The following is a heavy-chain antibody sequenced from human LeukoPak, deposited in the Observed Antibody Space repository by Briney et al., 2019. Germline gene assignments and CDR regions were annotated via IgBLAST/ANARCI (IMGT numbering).Heavy chain of an antibody. J-gene: IGHJ3*02. CDR1: GDSISSGDYY. CDR3: ARDPGQYGSGARGGFDI. CDR2: IYSSGST. D-gene: IGHD3-10*01. Sequence: SETLSLTCTVSGDSISSGDYYWSWIRQPAGKGLEWIGRIYSSGSTNHSPSLKSRVTMSVATSKNQFSLKLRSVTAADTAVYYCARDPGQYGSGARGGFDIWGQGTMVSVSS. V-gene: IGHV4-61*02.